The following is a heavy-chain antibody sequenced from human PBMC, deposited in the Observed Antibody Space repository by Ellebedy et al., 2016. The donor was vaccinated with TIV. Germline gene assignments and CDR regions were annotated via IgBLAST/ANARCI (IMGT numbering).Heavy chain of an antibody. V-gene: IGHV3-74*01. CDR2: IRSDGSTI. CDR1: GFTFSSYW. CDR3: AAWNAGY. Sequence: GESLKISCAASGFTFSSYWMSWVRQAPGKGLVWVSRIRSDGSTINYAASVKGRFTISRDNAKNTLYLQMNNLRAEDTAVYYCAAWNAGYWGQGTLVSVSS. J-gene: IGHJ4*02. D-gene: IGHD1-1*01.